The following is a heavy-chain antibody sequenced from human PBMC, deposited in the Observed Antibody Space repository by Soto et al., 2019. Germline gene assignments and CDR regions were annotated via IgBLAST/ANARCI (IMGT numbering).Heavy chain of an antibody. V-gene: IGHV1-8*01. CDR3: ARGQGNYYYYYGMDV. CDR2: MNPNSGNT. Sequence: QVQLVQYGAEVKKPGASVKVSCKASRYTFTSYDINWVRQANGQGLEWMGWMNPNSGNTGYAQKFQDRVTMTRNTSISTAYMELSSLRSEDTAVYYCARGQGNYYYYYGMDVWGQGTTVTVSS. CDR1: RYTFTSYD. J-gene: IGHJ6*02.